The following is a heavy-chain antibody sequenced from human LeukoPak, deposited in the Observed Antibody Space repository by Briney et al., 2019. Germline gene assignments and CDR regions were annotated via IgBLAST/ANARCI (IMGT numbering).Heavy chain of an antibody. J-gene: IGHJ4*02. D-gene: IGHD1-1*01. Sequence: GESLKISCMGSGYSFTNYWIGWVRQMPGKGLEWMGIIYPGDSDTRYSPSFQGQVTISADKSISTAYLQWTSLKASDSAMYYCARCDASGNCNGFDFWGQGTLVTVPS. CDR1: GYSFTNYW. V-gene: IGHV5-51*01. CDR3: ARCDASGNCNGFDF. CDR2: IYPGDSDT.